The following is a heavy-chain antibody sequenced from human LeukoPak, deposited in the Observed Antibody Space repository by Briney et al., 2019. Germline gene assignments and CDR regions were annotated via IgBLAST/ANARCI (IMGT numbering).Heavy chain of an antibody. CDR3: TTDFPDYFHS. CDR1: GFTFSNAW. V-gene: IGHV3-15*01. CDR2: IKRKTNGGTA. Sequence: PGGSLRLSCAASGFTFSNAWMSWVRQAPGKGLEWIGHIKRKTNGGTADYAAPVKGRFTISRDDSKNTMYLQINTLKTEDTAVCYCTTDFPDYFHSWGQGTLVTVSS. J-gene: IGHJ4*02.